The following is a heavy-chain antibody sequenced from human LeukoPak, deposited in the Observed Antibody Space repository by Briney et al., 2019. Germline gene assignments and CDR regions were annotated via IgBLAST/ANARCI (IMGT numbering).Heavy chain of an antibody. J-gene: IGHJ4*02. CDR2: IGYDGRNK. CDR3: ARVVTGMAVAGLDY. CDR1: GFTFSNFW. V-gene: IGHV3-33*08. D-gene: IGHD6-19*01. Sequence: GGSLRLSCAASGFTFSNFWMHWVRQAPGKALEWVTVIGYDGRNKYYADSVKGRFIISRDNSKNTLYLQMNSLRVEDTAVYYCARVVTGMAVAGLDYRGQGTLVTVSS.